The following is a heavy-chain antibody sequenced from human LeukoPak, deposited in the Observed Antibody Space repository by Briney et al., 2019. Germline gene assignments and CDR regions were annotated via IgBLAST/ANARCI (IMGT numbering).Heavy chain of an antibody. J-gene: IGHJ4*02. D-gene: IGHD1-1*01. Sequence: PGGSLRLSCAASGFTFSSLWMHWVRQAPGKGLVWVSRINSEGSITTYADSAQGRFTISRDNARNTLYLQMNSLRVEDTAVYYCARDYNWNPPDYWGQGTLVTVSS. CDR3: ARDYNWNPPDY. V-gene: IGHV3-74*01. CDR1: GFTFSSLW. CDR2: INSEGSIT.